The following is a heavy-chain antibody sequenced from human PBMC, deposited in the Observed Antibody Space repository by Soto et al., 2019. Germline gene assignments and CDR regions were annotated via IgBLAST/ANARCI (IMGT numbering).Heavy chain of an antibody. J-gene: IGHJ6*02. CDR3: ARDPPNPGNRHGMDV. D-gene: IGHD4-4*01. CDR1: GYTFTSYY. CDR2: INPSGGST. V-gene: IGHV1-46*01. Sequence: ASVKVSCKASGYTFTSYYMHWVRQAPGQGLEWMGIINPSGGSTSYAQKFQGRVTMTRDTSTSTVYMELSSLRSEDTAVYYCARDPPNPGNRHGMDVWGQGTTVTVSS.